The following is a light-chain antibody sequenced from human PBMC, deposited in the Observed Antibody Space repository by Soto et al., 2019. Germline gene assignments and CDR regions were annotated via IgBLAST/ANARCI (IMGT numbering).Light chain of an antibody. CDR3: SSYSSSSTWV. J-gene: IGLJ3*02. V-gene: IGLV2-14*01. Sequence: QSALTQPASVSGSPGQSITISCTGTSSDVGGHDYVSWYQQHPGKAPKLIIYEVRNRPSGVSNRFSGSKSGNTASLTISGLQAEDEADYYCSSYSSSSTWVFGGGTKLTVL. CDR2: EVR. CDR1: SSDVGGHDY.